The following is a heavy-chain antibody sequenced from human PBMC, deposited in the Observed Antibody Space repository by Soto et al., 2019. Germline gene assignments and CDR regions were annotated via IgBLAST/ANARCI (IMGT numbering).Heavy chain of an antibody. J-gene: IGHJ6*02. CDR1: GFNFRSYA. V-gene: IGHV3-23*01. D-gene: IGHD3-10*01. CDR3: AKDLWSGADGVA. CDR2: ISSSSGST. Sequence: EVQVLESGGGLVQPGGSLRLSCAASGFNFRSYAMTWVRQSPGKGLEWVPSISSSSGSTFYADSVKGPFTISRDNSRNKLYLQMNRLRAEDTAVYNGAKDLWSGADGVAWAQGTRVSVSS.